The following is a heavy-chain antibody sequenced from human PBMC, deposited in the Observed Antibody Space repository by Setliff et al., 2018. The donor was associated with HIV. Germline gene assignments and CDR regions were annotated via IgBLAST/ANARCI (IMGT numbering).Heavy chain of an antibody. CDR1: GFTFSSYA. J-gene: IGHJ4*02. D-gene: IGHD1-26*01. V-gene: IGHV3-23*01. Sequence: GGSLRLSCAASGFTFSSYAMSWVRQTPGKGLEWVSFISSSAGSTYYSDSVKGRFTISRDNSKNMLYLQMNSLRADDTAVYYCAREGVAGSTRFDYWGQGALVTVSS. CDR3: AREGVAGSTRFDY. CDR2: ISSSAGST.